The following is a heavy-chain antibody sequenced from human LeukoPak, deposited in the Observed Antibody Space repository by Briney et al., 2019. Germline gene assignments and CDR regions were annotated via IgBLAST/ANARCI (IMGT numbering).Heavy chain of an antibody. CDR3: ARAHLEGCDLVGY. CDR2: INPNSGGT. D-gene: IGHD1-26*01. J-gene: IGHJ4*02. V-gene: IGHV1-2*02. Sequence: GASVKVSCKASGYTFTSYYMHWVRQAPGQGLEWMGWINPNSGGTKSAQKFQGRVTMTRDTSITTAYMELSRLRSDDTAVYYCARAHLEGCDLVGYWGQGTLVTVSS. CDR1: GYTFTSYY.